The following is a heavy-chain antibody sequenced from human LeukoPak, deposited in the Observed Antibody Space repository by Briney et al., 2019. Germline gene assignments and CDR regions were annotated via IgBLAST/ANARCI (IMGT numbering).Heavy chain of an antibody. D-gene: IGHD3-9*01. V-gene: IGHV4-38-2*02. CDR2: IYHSGST. J-gene: IGHJ4*02. CDR3: ARDRFGDTYYDILTVGTVAYFDY. CDR1: GYSISSGYY. Sequence: SETLSLTCTVSGYSISSGYYWGWIRQPPGKGLEWIGSIYHSGSTYYNPSLKSRVTISVDTSKNQFSLKLSSVTAADTAVYYCARDRFGDTYYDILTVGTVAYFDYWGQGTLVTVSS.